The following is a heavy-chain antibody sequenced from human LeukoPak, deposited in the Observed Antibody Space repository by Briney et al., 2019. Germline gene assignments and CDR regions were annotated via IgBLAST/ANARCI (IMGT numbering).Heavy chain of an antibody. J-gene: IGHJ4*02. CDR1: GYTFTGYY. D-gene: IGHD7-27*01. CDR3: ARGGKSELGTCDH. V-gene: IGHV1-2*02. Sequence: GASVKVSCKASGYTFTGYYMNWVRQAPGQGLEWMGWINPDSGDTNYAQKFQGRVTMTRDTSVSTAYMELSRLRSDDTAVYYCARGGKSELGTCDHWGQGTLVTVSS. CDR2: INPDSGDT.